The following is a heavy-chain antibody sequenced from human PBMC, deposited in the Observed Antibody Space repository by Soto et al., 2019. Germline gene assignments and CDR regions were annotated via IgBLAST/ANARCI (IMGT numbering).Heavy chain of an antibody. D-gene: IGHD3-16*01. V-gene: IGHV1-69*13. CDR1: GGTFSTFG. CDR3: ARTAPMDAGDKYYYDF. Sequence: SVKVSCKTSGGTFSTFGISWVRQAPGQGLEWMGGIIPFFGTAEHSQKFEDRITITADESTNTVYMDLRSLTSEDTAIYYCARTAPMDAGDKYYYDFWGQGALVTVSS. CDR2: IIPFFGTA. J-gene: IGHJ4*02.